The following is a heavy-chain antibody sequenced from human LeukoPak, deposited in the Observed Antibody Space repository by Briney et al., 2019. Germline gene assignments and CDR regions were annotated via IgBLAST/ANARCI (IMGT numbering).Heavy chain of an antibody. J-gene: IGHJ4*02. CDR1: GYTFTGYY. D-gene: IGHD6-19*01. CDR2: INPNSGGT. Sequence: ASVKVSCKASGYTFTGYYMHWVRQAPGQGLEWMGWINPNSGGTNYAQKFQGRVTMTRDTSISTAYMELRSLRSDDTAVYYCARDQWTIAVAGTFDYWGQGTLVTVSS. V-gene: IGHV1-2*02. CDR3: ARDQWTIAVAGTFDY.